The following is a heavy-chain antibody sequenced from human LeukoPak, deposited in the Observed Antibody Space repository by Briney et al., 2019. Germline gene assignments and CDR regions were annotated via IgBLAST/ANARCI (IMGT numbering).Heavy chain of an antibody. Sequence: SETLSLTCTVSGGSVSSTTYYWSWIRQPPRKGLEWIACINYSGSTYYNPSLKSRVTISVDTSENQFSLKLSSVTAADTAVYYCARYVVYGSGKYYFDYWGQGTLVTVSS. V-gene: IGHV4-39*01. D-gene: IGHD3-10*01. CDR1: GGSVSSTTYY. CDR2: INYSGST. CDR3: ARYVVYGSGKYYFDY. J-gene: IGHJ4*02.